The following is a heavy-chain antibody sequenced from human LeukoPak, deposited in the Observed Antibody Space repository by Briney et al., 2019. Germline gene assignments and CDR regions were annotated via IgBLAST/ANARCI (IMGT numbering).Heavy chain of an antibody. V-gene: IGHV1-69*13. Sequence: EASVTVSCTASGGTFSSYAISWVRQAPGQGLEWMGGIIPIFGTANYAQKFQGRVTITADESTSTAYMELSSLRSEDTAVYYCAKSRYYYDSSGYYYDYWGQGTLVTVSS. CDR3: AKSRYYYDSSGYYYDY. J-gene: IGHJ4*02. D-gene: IGHD3-22*01. CDR1: GGTFSSYA. CDR2: IIPIFGTA.